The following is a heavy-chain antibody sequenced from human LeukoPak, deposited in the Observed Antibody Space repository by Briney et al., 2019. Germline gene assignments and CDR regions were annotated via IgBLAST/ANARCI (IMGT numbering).Heavy chain of an antibody. CDR1: GGSISSYY. CDR3: ARDGWIQLWLGAFDI. Sequence: SETLSLTCTLSGGSISSYYWSWIRQPAGKGLEWIGRIYTSGSTNYNPSLKSRVTMSVDTSKNQFSLKLSSVTAADTAVYYCARDGWIQLWLGAFDIWGQGTMVAVSS. V-gene: IGHV4-4*07. J-gene: IGHJ3*02. D-gene: IGHD5-18*01. CDR2: IYTSGST.